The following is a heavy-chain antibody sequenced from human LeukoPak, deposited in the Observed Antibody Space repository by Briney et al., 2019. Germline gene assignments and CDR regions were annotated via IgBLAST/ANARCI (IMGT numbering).Heavy chain of an antibody. CDR2: ISADGSRT. CDR1: GLTFSNYG. J-gene: IGHJ4*02. V-gene: IGHV3-23*01. D-gene: IGHD3-16*02. CDR3: AKVHMITFGGVIVIPTPYYFDY. Sequence: PGGSLRVSCVGSGLTFSNYGMSWVRQAPGKGLDCVSTISADGSRTYYPDSVKGRFTISRDNSKNTLYLQMNSLRAEDTAVYYCAKVHMITFGGVIVIPTPYYFDYWGQGTLVTVSS.